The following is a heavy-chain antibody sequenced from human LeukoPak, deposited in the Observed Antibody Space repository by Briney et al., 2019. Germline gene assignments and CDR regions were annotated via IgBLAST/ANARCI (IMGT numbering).Heavy chain of an antibody. V-gene: IGHV3-30*03. CDR1: GFTFSRYG. J-gene: IGHJ4*02. Sequence: GRSLRLSCAASGFTFSRYGMHWVRQAPGRQAPGKGLEWVAVISYDGSNKKYADSVKGRFTISRDNSKNTLYLQMNSLRAEDTALYYCATSARTYIGSSLDYWGQGTLVTVSS. CDR3: ATSARTYIGSSLDY. D-gene: IGHD2-15*01. CDR2: ISYDGSNK.